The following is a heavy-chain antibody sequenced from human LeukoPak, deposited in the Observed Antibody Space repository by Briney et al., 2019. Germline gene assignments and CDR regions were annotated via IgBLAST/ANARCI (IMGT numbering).Heavy chain of an antibody. CDR3: AKDTRYSYGRTNYYYYGMDV. J-gene: IGHJ6*02. Sequence: PGRSLRLSCAASGFTFSSYGMHWVRQAPSKGLEWVAVISYDGSNKYYADSVKGRFTISRDNSKNTLYLQMNSLRTEDTAVYYCAKDTRYSYGRTNYYYYGMDVWGQGTTVTVSS. D-gene: IGHD5-18*01. V-gene: IGHV3-30*18. CDR1: GFTFSSYG. CDR2: ISYDGSNK.